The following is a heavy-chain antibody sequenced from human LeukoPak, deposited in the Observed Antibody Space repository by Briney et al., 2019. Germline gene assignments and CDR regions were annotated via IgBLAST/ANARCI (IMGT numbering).Heavy chain of an antibody. Sequence: ASVKVSCKASGYTFTGYYMHWVRQAPGQGLEWMGWINPNSGGTNYAQKFQGRVTMTRDTSISTAYMELSRLRSDDTAVYYRARSSGSYYGAFDIWGQGTMVTVSS. V-gene: IGHV1-2*02. D-gene: IGHD1-26*01. CDR2: INPNSGGT. J-gene: IGHJ3*02. CDR3: ARSSGSYYGAFDI. CDR1: GYTFTGYY.